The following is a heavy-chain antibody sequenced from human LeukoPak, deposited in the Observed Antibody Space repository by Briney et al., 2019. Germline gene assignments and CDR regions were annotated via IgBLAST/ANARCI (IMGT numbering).Heavy chain of an antibody. D-gene: IGHD6-13*01. CDR1: GFTFSSYS. V-gene: IGHV3-21*01. CDR3: AREVNALPREGRTGSSSWYFGY. Sequence: GGSLRLSCAASGFTFSSYSMNWVRQAPGKGLEWVSSISSSSSYIYYADSVKGRFTISRDNAKNSLYLQMNSLRAEDTAVYYCAREVNALPREGRTGSSSWYFGYWGQGTLVTVSS. J-gene: IGHJ4*02. CDR2: ISSSSSYI.